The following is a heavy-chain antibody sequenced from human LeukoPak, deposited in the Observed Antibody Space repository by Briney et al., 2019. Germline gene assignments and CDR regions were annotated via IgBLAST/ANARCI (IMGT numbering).Heavy chain of an antibody. CDR3: ARGRSITLLRGVAMSDGFDI. CDR1: GFTFSNYG. V-gene: IGHV3-21*01. Sequence: NPGGSLRLSCAASGFTFSNYGMNWVRQAPGKGLEWVSFIYTSGNYIYYGDSVKGRFTISRDNAKNLVFLQMNGLGAEDTAVYYCARGRSITLLRGVAMSDGFDIWGQGAMVAVSS. J-gene: IGHJ3*02. D-gene: IGHD3-10*01. CDR2: IYTSGNYI.